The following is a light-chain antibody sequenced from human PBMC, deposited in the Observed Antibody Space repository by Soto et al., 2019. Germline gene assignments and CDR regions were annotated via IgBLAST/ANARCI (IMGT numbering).Light chain of an antibody. CDR1: SSDVGGYNY. CDR3: SSFTSTYTFV. J-gene: IGLJ1*01. Sequence: QSALTQPASVSGSPGQSIAISCTGTSSDVGGYNYVSWYQQHPGKAPKLLISEVSNRPSGVSDRFSGSKSGNTAFLTISGLQTEDEADYYCSSFTSTYTFVFGGGTKVTVL. CDR2: EVS. V-gene: IGLV2-14*01.